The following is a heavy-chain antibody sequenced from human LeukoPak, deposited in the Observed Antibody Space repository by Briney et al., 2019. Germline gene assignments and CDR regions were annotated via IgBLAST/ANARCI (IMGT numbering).Heavy chain of an antibody. CDR1: GYTFTGYY. CDR3: ARGPGRLRYFDWPAGDLGY. J-gene: IGHJ4*02. CDR2: TNPNSGGT. V-gene: IGHV1-2*02. Sequence: GASVKVSCKASGYTFTGYYMHWVRQAPGQGLEWMGWTNPNSGGTNYAQKFQGRVTMTRDTSISTAYMELSRLRSDDTAVYYCARGPGRLRYFDWPAGDLGYWGQGTLVTVSS. D-gene: IGHD3-9*01.